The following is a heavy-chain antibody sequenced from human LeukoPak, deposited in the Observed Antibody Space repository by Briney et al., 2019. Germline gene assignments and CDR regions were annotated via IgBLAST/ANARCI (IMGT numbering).Heavy chain of an antibody. CDR2: IKSKTDGGTT. CDR1: GFTFSNAW. J-gene: IGHJ4*02. Sequence: GGSLRLSCAASGFTFSNAWMSWVRHAPGKGVEWVGRIKSKTDGGTTDYAAPVKGRFTISRDDSKNTLYLQMNSLKTEDTAVYYCTTEDSGSYSMDYWGQGTLVTVSS. CDR3: TTEDSGSYSMDY. D-gene: IGHD1-26*01. V-gene: IGHV3-15*01.